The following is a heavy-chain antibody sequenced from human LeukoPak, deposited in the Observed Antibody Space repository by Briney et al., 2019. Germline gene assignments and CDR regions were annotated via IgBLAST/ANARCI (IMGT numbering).Heavy chain of an antibody. D-gene: IGHD3-3*01. J-gene: IGHJ4*02. CDR3: AKGGQDYDFWRFDY. CDR1: GFTFSNYA. V-gene: IGHV3-23*01. CDR2: ISGSGGST. Sequence: GGSLRLSCAASGFTFSNYAMKWVRQARGRGQGLDSSISGSGGSTYFAGSVKGRVTISRDNYKNTMYMQMNSLRVEDTAVYYCAKGGQDYDFWRFDYWGQGSLVTVSS.